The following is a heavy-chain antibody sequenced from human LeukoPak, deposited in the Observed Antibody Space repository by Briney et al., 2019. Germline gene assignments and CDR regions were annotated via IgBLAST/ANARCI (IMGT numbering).Heavy chain of an antibody. Sequence: SETLSLTCTVSGGSISSYYWSWIRQPPGKGLEWIGYIYYSGSTNYNPSLKSRAAISVDTSKNQFSLKLCSVTAADTAVYYCARVSGYDWESFYDSWGQGTLVTVSS. CDR1: GGSISSYY. D-gene: IGHD5-12*01. CDR2: IYYSGST. V-gene: IGHV4-59*01. J-gene: IGHJ4*02. CDR3: ARVSGYDWESFYDS.